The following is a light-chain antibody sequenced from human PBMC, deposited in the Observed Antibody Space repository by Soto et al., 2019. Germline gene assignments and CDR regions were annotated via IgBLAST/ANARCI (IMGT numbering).Light chain of an antibody. V-gene: IGKV1-39*01. CDR3: QQSYSTVYT. Sequence: DIQMTQSPSSLSASVGDRVTITCQASQDISNYLNWYQQKPGKAPKLLIYAASSLQSGVPSRFSGSGSGTDFTLTISSLQPEDFATYYCQQSYSTVYTFGQGTKLEIK. CDR1: QDISNY. J-gene: IGKJ2*01. CDR2: AAS.